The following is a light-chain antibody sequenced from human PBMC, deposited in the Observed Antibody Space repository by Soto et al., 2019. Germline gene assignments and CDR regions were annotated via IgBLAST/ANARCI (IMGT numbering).Light chain of an antibody. Sequence: QSVLTQPASVSGSPGQSITISCTGTSSDVGGYNYVSWYQQHPGKAPKLMIYDVSNRPSGVSNRFSGSKSGNTASLTISWLQAEDEADYYCRLYTCSRTYVFGTGTKVTVL. CDR3: RLYTCSRTYV. CDR2: DVS. CDR1: SSDVGGYNY. J-gene: IGLJ1*01. V-gene: IGLV2-14*01.